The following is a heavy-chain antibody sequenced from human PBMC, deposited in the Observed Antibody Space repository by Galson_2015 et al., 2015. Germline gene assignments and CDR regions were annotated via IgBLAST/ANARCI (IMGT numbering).Heavy chain of an antibody. Sequence: SVKVSCKASGFTFTSSAVQWVRQARGQRLEWIGWIVVGSGNTNYAQKFQERVTITRDMSTSTAYMELSSLRSEDTAVYYCAALWFGEFLYGMHFGAQGTTVPVPS. CDR3: AALWFGEFLYGMHF. J-gene: IGHJ6*02. CDR2: IVVGSGNT. CDR1: GFTFTSSA. D-gene: IGHD3-10*01. V-gene: IGHV1-58*01.